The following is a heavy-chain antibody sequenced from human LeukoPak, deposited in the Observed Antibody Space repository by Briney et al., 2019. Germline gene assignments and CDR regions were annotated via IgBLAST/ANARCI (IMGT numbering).Heavy chain of an antibody. V-gene: IGHV4-39*01. Sequence: IPSETLSLTRTVSGGSISSSSYYWGWIRQPPGKGLEWIGSIYYSGSTYYNPSLKSRVTISVDTSKNQFSLKLSSVTAADTAVYYCARGGGTWLGFDPWGQGTLVTVSS. J-gene: IGHJ5*02. CDR1: GGSISSSSYY. CDR2: IYYSGST. CDR3: ARGGGTWLGFDP. D-gene: IGHD3-9*01.